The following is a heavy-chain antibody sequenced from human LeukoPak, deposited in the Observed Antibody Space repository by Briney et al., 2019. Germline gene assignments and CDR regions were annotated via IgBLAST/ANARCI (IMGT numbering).Heavy chain of an antibody. CDR1: GYTFTGYY. D-gene: IGHD3-22*01. V-gene: IGHV1-2*02. CDR2: INPNSGGT. CDR3: ARRADYYDSSGNRAGFAFDI. J-gene: IGHJ3*02. Sequence: ASVKVSCKASGYTFTGYYMHWVRQAPGQGLEWMGWINPNSGGTNYAQKFQGRVTMTRDTSISTAYMELSRLRSDDTAVYYCARRADYYDSSGNRAGFAFDIWGQGTMVTVSS.